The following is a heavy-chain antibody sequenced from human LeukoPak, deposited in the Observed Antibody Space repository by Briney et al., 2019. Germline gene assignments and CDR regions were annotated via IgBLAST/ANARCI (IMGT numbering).Heavy chain of an antibody. V-gene: IGHV3-20*04. D-gene: IGHD2-21*02. CDR1: GFNFEDYG. J-gene: IGHJ4*02. CDR3: TRGGPAYCGADCYDFDY. Sequence: GGSLRLSCAVSGFNFEDYGMSWVRQAPGKGLEWVSSINWSGGRTSYADSVKGRFTISRDNAKNSLYLQMNSLRAEDTAFYYCTRGGPAYCGADCYDFDYWGQGTLVTVSS. CDR2: INWSGGRT.